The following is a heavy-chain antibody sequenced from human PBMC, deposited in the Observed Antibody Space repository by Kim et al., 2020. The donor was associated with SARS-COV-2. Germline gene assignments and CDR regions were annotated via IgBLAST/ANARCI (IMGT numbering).Heavy chain of an antibody. CDR3: ARDSPPLLWSGYSGGGMDV. CDR2: IYYSGST. J-gene: IGHJ6*02. Sequence: SETLSLTCTVSGGSISSYYWSWIRQPPGKGLEWIGYIYYSGSTNYNPSLKSRVTISVDTSKNQFSLKLSSVTAADTAVYYCARDSPPLLWSGYSGGGMDVWGQGTTVTVSS. V-gene: IGHV4-59*13. CDR1: GGSISSYY. D-gene: IGHD3-3*01.